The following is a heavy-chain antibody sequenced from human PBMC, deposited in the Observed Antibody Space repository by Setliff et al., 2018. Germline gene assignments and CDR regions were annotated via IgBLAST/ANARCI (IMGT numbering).Heavy chain of an antibody. D-gene: IGHD2-21*01. Sequence: LSETLSLTCAVYGGSFSGYQWSWIRQPPGKGLEWIGEINHSGSTNYNPSLKSRVSISVEKSKNQFSLKLTSVTAADTAVYYCARAQVVFAISAPVWYFEVWGRGTQVTVSS. CDR1: GGSFSGYQ. J-gene: IGHJ2*01. CDR3: ARAQVVFAISAPVWYFEV. V-gene: IGHV4-34*01. CDR2: INHSGST.